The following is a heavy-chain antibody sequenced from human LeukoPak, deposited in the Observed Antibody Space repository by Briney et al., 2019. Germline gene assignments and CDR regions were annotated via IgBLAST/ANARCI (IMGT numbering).Heavy chain of an antibody. CDR2: ISSSGSTI. D-gene: IGHD3-10*02. Sequence: GGSLRLSCAASGFTFSSYEMNWVRQAPGQGLVWVSYISSSGSTIYYADSVKGRFTISRDNAKNSLYLQMNSLRAEDTAVYYCAELGITMIGGVWGKGTTVTISS. CDR3: AELGITMIGGV. V-gene: IGHV3-48*03. J-gene: IGHJ6*04. CDR1: GFTFSSYE.